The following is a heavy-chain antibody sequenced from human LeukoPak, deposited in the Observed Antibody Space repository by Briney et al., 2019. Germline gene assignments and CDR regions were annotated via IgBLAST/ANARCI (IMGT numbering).Heavy chain of an antibody. D-gene: IGHD4-11*01. CDR3: ARESSTVTTRLVDY. J-gene: IGHJ4*02. V-gene: IGHV3-21*01. Sequence: GGSLRLSCAGSGFTFRNYWMGWVRQPPGKGLEWVSSISSSSSYIYYADSVKGRFTISRDNAKNSLYLQMNSLRAEDTAVYYCARESSTVTTRLVDYWGQGTLVTVSS. CDR1: GFTFRNYW. CDR2: ISSSSSYI.